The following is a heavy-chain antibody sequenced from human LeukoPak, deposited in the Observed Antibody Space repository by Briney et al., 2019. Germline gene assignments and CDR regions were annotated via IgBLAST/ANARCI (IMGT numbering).Heavy chain of an antibody. CDR1: GFIFSDYF. D-gene: IGHD3-16*01. J-gene: IGHJ4*02. Sequence: RGSLRLSCAASGFIFSDYFMDWVRQAPRKGLEWVGRIRKKPVSYTTEYAASVKCRFVISSDDSKISLHLEMNSLKTEDTAVYYCVSDDWGTDYWGQGTLVTVSS. CDR3: VSDDWGTDY. CDR2: IRKKPVSYTT. V-gene: IGHV3-72*01.